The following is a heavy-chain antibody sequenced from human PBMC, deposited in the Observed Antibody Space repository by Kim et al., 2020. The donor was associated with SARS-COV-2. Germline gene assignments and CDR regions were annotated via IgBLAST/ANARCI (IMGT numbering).Heavy chain of an antibody. CDR2: ISWNRGSI. D-gene: IGHD3-9*01. Sequence: GGSLRLSCAASGFTFDDYAMHWVRQAPGKGLEWVSGISWNRGSIGYADSVKGRFTISRDNAKNSLYLQMNSLRAEDTALYYCARDRVGGGILTGFTGDYFDNWNQGTQVTIT. V-gene: IGHV3-9*01. CDR1: GFTFDDYA. CDR3: ARDRVGGGILTGFTGDYFDN. J-gene: IGHJ4*02.